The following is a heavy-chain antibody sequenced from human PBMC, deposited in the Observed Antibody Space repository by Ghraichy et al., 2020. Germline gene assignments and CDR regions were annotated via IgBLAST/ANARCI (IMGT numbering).Heavy chain of an antibody. V-gene: IGHV6-1*01. Sequence: SQTLSLTCVISGDSVSNDIWMWIRQSPSRGLEWLGRTYYRSKWFYDYAVSVKSRISISPDTSKNQFSLRLDSVTPEDTAVYYCGRAPHHWGMDVWGRGTAVTVSS. J-gene: IGHJ6*02. CDR3: GRAPHHWGMDV. CDR1: GDSVSNDI. CDR2: TYYRSKWFY.